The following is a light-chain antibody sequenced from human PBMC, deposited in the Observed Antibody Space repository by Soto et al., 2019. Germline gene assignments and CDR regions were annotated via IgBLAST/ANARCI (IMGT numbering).Light chain of an antibody. CDR3: SSYAGRNNVIV. CDR1: SSDVGGYNS. J-gene: IGLJ1*01. Sequence: QSALTQPPSASGSPGQSVTISCSGTSSDVGGYNSVSWYQQHPGKAPKVMIYEVTKRPSGVPDRFSGSKSGNTASLTVSGLQAEDEADYYCSSYAGRNNVIVFGTGTKLTVL. CDR2: EVT. V-gene: IGLV2-8*01.